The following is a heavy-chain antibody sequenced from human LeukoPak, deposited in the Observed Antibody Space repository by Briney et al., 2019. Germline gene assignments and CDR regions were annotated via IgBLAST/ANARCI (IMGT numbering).Heavy chain of an antibody. V-gene: IGHV5-51*01. CDR1: GYSFTTYW. CDR2: IYPGDSDT. Sequence: GESLQISCKGAGYSFTTYWIGWVRQMPGKGLEWMGIIYPGDSDTRYSPSFQGQVTISVDKSISTAYLQWSSLTASDTAIYFCARASGGSSWSYLDSWGQGTLVTVSS. D-gene: IGHD6-13*01. CDR3: ARASGGSSWSYLDS. J-gene: IGHJ4*02.